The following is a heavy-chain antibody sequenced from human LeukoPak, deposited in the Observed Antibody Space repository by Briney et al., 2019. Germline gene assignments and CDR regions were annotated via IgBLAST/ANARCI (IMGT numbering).Heavy chain of an antibody. V-gene: IGHV3-30*04. J-gene: IGHJ4*02. Sequence: GGSLRLSCAASGFTFSSYAMHWVRQAPGKGLEWVAVISYDGSNKYYADSVKGRFTISRDNSKNTLYLQMNSLRAEDTAVYYCARAGMYYFDYRGQGTLVTVSS. CDR1: GFTFSSYA. CDR3: ARAGMYYFDY. CDR2: ISYDGSNK.